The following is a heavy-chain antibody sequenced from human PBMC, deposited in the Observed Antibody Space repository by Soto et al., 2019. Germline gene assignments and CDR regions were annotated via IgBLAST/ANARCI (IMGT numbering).Heavy chain of an antibody. CDR3: ARGRWFGGRGPDYYGMDV. V-gene: IGHV3-33*01. J-gene: IGHJ6*02. CDR2: IWYDGSNK. D-gene: IGHD3-10*01. Sequence: QVQLVESGGGVVQPGRSLRLSCAASGFTFSSYGMHWVRQAPGKGLEWVAVIWYDGSNKYYADSVKGRFTISRDNSKNTLYLQMNSRRAEDTAVYYCARGRWFGGRGPDYYGMDVWGQGTTVTVSS. CDR1: GFTFSSYG.